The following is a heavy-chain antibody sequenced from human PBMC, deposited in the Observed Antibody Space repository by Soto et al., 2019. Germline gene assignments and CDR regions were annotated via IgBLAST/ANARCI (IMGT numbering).Heavy chain of an antibody. CDR3: AREYGSGTNAFDI. D-gene: IGHD3-10*01. CDR2: IYYSGST. CDR1: GGSISSYY. Sequence: SETLSLTCTVSGGSISSYYWSWIRQPPGKGLEWIGYIYYSGSTNYNPSLKSRVTISVDTSKNQFSLKLSSVTAADTAVYYCAREYGSGTNAFDIWGQGTMVTVSS. J-gene: IGHJ3*02. V-gene: IGHV4-59*01.